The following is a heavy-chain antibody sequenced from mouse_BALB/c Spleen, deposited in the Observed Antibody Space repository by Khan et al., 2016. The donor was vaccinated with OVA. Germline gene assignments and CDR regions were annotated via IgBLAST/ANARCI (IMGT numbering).Heavy chain of an antibody. J-gene: IGHJ4*01. V-gene: IGHV9-3-1*01. Sequence: QIQLVQSGPELKKPGETVKISCKASGYTFTNYGMNWVKQSPGKALKWMGWINTYTGEPTYADDFKGRFAFSLETYANTAYLQINNLKNEDTATYFCSRPPYFSYTLDHGGQGTSVTVSS. CDR3: SRPPYFSYTLDH. CDR1: GYTFTNYG. CDR2: INTYTGEP. D-gene: IGHD2-10*01.